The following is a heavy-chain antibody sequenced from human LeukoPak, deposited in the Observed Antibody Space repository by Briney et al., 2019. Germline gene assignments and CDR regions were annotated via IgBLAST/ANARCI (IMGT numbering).Heavy chain of an antibody. CDR1: GFTFSSYS. D-gene: IGHD2/OR15-2a*01. V-gene: IGHV3-21*01. CDR2: FSSSSTYI. CDR3: ARVSFCPRCHFDY. J-gene: IGHJ4*02. Sequence: GGSLRLSCAASGFTFSSYSMNWVRQAPGKGLEWVSSFSSSSTYIYYADSVRGRFTISRDNADNTLYLQLNSLRAEDTAVYYCARVSFCPRCHFDYWGQGTLVTVSS.